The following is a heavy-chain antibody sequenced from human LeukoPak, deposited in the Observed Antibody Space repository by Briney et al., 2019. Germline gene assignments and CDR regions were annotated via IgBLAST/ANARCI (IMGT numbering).Heavy chain of an antibody. D-gene: IGHD2-2*01. J-gene: IGHJ4*02. Sequence: SETLSRTCTVSGGSINSGGYYWSWIRQHPGKGLEWIGYIYYSGSTYYNPSLKSRVTISVDTSKNQFSLKLSSVTAADTAVYYCAGCPDYCSSASCGILFDYWGQGTLVSVSS. CDR2: IYYSGST. CDR3: AGCPDYCSSASCGILFDY. CDR1: GGSINSGGYY. V-gene: IGHV4-31*03.